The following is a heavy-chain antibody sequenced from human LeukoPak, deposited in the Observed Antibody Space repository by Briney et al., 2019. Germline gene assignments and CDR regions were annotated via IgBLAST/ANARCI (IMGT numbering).Heavy chain of an antibody. Sequence: PGGSLRLSCAASGFTFSSYAMSWVRQAPGKGLEWVSAISGSGGSTYYADSVKGRFTISRDNSKNTLYLQMNSLRAEDTAVYYCANSRGSYYDWDAFDIWGQGTMVTVSS. CDR2: ISGSGGST. V-gene: IGHV3-23*01. CDR1: GFTFSSYA. J-gene: IGHJ3*02. D-gene: IGHD1-26*01. CDR3: ANSRGSYYDWDAFDI.